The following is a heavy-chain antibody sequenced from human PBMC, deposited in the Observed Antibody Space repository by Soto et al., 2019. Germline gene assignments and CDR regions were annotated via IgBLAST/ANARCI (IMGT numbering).Heavy chain of an antibody. J-gene: IGHJ6*02. Sequence: PGGSLRLSCTASGFTFSSYAMNWVRQAPGKGLERVSVISGSGGSTYYADSVKSRITISRNNSKNKLYQKMNSLIAVDTAVYYCARDLAVAATHYYYYGMDVWGQGT. CDR3: ARDLAVAATHYYYYGMDV. V-gene: IGHV3-23*01. CDR1: GFTFSSYA. CDR2: ISGSGGST. D-gene: IGHD2-15*01.